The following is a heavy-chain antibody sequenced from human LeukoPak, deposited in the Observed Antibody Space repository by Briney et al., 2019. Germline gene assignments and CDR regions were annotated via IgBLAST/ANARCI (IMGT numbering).Heavy chain of an antibody. D-gene: IGHD3-10*01. CDR2: IYDSGST. J-gene: IGHJ5*02. V-gene: IGHV4-59*08. CDR1: GDSISSYY. Sequence: SETLSLTCTVSGDSISSYYWSWIRQPPGKGLEWIGYIYDSGSTNYNPSLKSRVTISADTSKNQFSLKLSSVTAADTAVYYCARSGYYGSGSYPITWGQGTLVSVSS. CDR3: ARSGYYGSGSYPIT.